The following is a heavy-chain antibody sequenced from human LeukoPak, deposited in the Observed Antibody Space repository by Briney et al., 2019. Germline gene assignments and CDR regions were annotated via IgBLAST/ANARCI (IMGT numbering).Heavy chain of an antibody. J-gene: IGHJ5*02. D-gene: IGHD1-14*01. V-gene: IGHV4-38-2*01. Sequence: PSETLSLTCGVSGFSFTSGYYWAWIRQPPGRGLEWIGSIHHTGRTDYNPSPKSRVTISLDTSKNHFYLNLSSVTAADTAVYYCARHGNHRLNRLGPWGRGTLVTVSS. CDR3: ARHGNHRLNRLGP. CDR1: GFSFTSGYY. CDR2: IHHTGRT.